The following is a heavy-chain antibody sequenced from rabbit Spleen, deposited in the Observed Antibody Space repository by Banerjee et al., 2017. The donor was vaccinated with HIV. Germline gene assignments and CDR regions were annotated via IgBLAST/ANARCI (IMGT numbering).Heavy chain of an antibody. CDR2: INAATGKP. V-gene: IGHV1S45*01. CDR1: GFSFSDRDV. Sequence: QEQLEESGGGLVKPEGSLTLTCKASGFSFSDRDVMCWVRQAPGKGLEWIACINAATGKPVYATWAKGRFTISRTSSTTVTLRMTSLTAADRAAYFCARNYVNAFDPWGPGTLVTVS. J-gene: IGHJ2*01. D-gene: IGHD1-1*01. CDR3: ARNYVNAFDP.